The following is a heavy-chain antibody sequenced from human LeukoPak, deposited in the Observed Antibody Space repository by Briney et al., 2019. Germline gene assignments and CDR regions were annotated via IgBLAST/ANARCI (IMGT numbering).Heavy chain of an antibody. V-gene: IGHV4-59*08. J-gene: IGHJ4*02. CDR2: IYYSGSS. D-gene: IGHD3-3*01. CDR3: ARGPAIFGVVAQYYFDY. CDR1: GGSISSYY. Sequence: PSETLSLTCSVSGGSISSYYWSWIRQPPGKGLEWIGYIYYSGSSNYNPSLKSRVTISVDTSKNQFSLKLNSVTAADTAVYYCARGPAIFGVVAQYYFDYWGQGTLVTVSS.